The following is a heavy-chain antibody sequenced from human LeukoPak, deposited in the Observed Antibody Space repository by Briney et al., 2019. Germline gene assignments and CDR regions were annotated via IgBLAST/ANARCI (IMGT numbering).Heavy chain of an antibody. V-gene: IGHV4-4*07. CDR2: IYTSGST. D-gene: IGHD6-13*01. CDR1: GGSISSYY. J-gene: IGHJ4*02. Sequence: SETLSLTCTVFGGSISSYYWSWIRQPAGKGLEWIGRIYTSGSTNYNPSLKSRVTLSVDTSKNQFSLKLSSVTAADTAVYYCARGYAGYSSSWPDYWGQGTLVTVSS. CDR3: ARGYAGYSSSWPDY.